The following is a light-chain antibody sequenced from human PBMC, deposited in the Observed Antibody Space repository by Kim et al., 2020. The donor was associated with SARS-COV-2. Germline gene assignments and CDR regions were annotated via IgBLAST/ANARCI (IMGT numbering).Light chain of an antibody. CDR1: STDVGSYNI. CDR2: EVS. CDR3: CSYAGSRV. J-gene: IGLJ2*01. V-gene: IGLV2-23*02. Sequence: RGQSLNVSCTGTSTDVGSYNIVSWYQQHPGKAPKLMIYEVSKRPSGVSNRFSGSKSGNTASLTISGLQAEDEADYYCCSYAGSRVFGGGTQLTVL.